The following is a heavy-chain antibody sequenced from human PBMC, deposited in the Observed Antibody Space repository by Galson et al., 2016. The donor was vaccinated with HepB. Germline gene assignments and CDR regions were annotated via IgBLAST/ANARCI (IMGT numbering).Heavy chain of an antibody. D-gene: IGHD6-13*01. CDR2: IYYSGST. CDR3: ARDLGSSWYDY. CDR1: GGSISSYY. Sequence: SETLSLTCTVSGGSISSYYWSWIRQPPGKGLEWIGYIYYSGSTNYNPSPKSRVTISVDTSKNQFSLNLSSVTAADTAVYYCARDLGSSWYDYWGQGTLVTVSS. J-gene: IGHJ4*02. V-gene: IGHV4-59*01.